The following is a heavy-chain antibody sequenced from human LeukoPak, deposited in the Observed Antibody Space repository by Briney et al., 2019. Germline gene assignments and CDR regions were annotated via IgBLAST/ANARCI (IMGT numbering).Heavy chain of an antibody. Sequence: GGSLRLSCAAPGFTFSSYAMSWVRQAPGKGLEWVSAISGSGGSTYYADSVKGRFTISRDNSKNTLYLQMNSLRAEDTAVYYCAKAASTHYYDSSGDYYFDYWGQGTLVTASS. CDR3: AKAASTHYYDSSGDYYFDY. CDR2: ISGSGGST. V-gene: IGHV3-23*01. J-gene: IGHJ4*02. CDR1: GFTFSSYA. D-gene: IGHD3-22*01.